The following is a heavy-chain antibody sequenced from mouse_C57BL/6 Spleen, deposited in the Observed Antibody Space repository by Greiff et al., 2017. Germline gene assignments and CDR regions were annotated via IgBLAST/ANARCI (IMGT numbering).Heavy chain of an antibody. CDR2: INPNNGGT. J-gene: IGHJ2*01. CDR1: GYTFTDYN. Sequence: EVKLQESGPELVKPGASVKIPCKASGYTFTDYNMDWVKQSHGKSLEWIGDINPNNGGTIYNQKFKGKATLTVDKSSSTAYMELRSLTSDDTADYYCARRGFDYGSSPYFDYWGQGTTLTVSS. V-gene: IGHV1-18*01. D-gene: IGHD1-1*01. CDR3: ARRGFDYGSSPYFDY.